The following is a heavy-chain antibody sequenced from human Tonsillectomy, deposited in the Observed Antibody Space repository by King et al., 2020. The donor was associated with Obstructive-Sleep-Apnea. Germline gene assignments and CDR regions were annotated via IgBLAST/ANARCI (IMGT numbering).Heavy chain of an antibody. CDR1: GGSFSGYY. Sequence: VQLQQWGAGLLKPSETLSLTCAVYGGSFSGYYWSWIRQPPGKGLEWIGEINHSGSTNYNPSLKSRVTISVDTSKNQFSLKLRSVTAADTAVYYCARGGRGYCRSTSCYGGRGHNWFDPWGQGTLVTVSS. CDR2: INHSGST. V-gene: IGHV4-34*01. J-gene: IGHJ5*02. CDR3: ARGGRGYCRSTSCYGGRGHNWFDP. D-gene: IGHD2-2*01.